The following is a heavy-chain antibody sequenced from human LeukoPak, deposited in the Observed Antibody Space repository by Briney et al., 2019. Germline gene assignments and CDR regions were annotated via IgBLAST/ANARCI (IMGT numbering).Heavy chain of an antibody. Sequence: SETLSLTCTVSGGSISSSSYYWGWIRQPPGKGLEWIGSIYYSGSTYYNPSLKSRVTISVDTSKNQFSLKLSSATAADTAVYYCARHGAYCSSTSCHWARFDPWGQGTLVTVSS. V-gene: IGHV4-39*01. J-gene: IGHJ5*02. CDR1: GGSISSSSYY. CDR3: ARHGAYCSSTSCHWARFDP. CDR2: IYYSGST. D-gene: IGHD2-2*01.